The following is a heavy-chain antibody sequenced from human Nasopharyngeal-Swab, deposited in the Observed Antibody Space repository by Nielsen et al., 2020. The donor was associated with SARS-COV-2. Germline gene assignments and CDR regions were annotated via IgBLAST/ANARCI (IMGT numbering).Heavy chain of an antibody. CDR2: ISYDGSNK. Sequence: GGSLRLSCAASGFTFSSYGMHWVRQAPGKGLEWVAVISYDGSNKYYADSVKGRFTISRDNSKNTLYLQMNSLRVEDTAVYYCAKDIGGFGELHFLYYYYYGMDVWGQGTTVTVSS. D-gene: IGHD3-10*01. V-gene: IGHV3-30*18. CDR1: GFTFSSYG. J-gene: IGHJ6*02. CDR3: AKDIGGFGELHFLYYYYYGMDV.